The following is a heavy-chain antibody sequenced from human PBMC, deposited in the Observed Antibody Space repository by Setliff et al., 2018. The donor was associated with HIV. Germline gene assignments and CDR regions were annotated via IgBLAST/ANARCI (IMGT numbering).Heavy chain of an antibody. CDR2: LYFSGRT. Sequence: SETLSLTCIVSGGSIGSTSFYGGWIRQPPGKGLEWIGTLYFSGRTYYSPSLKSRVTIFVDTSKTQFYLKLRSVTASDTAVYYCARYTSKVDWFDPWGRGTLVTVSS. J-gene: IGHJ5*02. D-gene: IGHD2-2*02. CDR3: ARYTSKVDWFDP. CDR1: GGSIGSTSFY. V-gene: IGHV4-39*01.